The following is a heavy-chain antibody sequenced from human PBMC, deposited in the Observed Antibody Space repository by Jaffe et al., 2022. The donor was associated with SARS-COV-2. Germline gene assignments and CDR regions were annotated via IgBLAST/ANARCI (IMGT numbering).Heavy chain of an antibody. CDR2: VRSKAYGGTT. J-gene: IGHJ3*02. D-gene: IGHD3-9*01. CDR1: GFTFGDYA. Sequence: EVQLVESGGGLVQPGRSLRLSCTASGFTFGDYALSWFRQAPGKGLEWLAFVRSKAYGGTTEYAASVKGRFTISRDDSKTIAFLQMNSLRTEDTAVYYCGVDILTGLNYAFDIWGQGTMVTVSS. V-gene: IGHV3-49*03. CDR3: GVDILTGLNYAFDI.